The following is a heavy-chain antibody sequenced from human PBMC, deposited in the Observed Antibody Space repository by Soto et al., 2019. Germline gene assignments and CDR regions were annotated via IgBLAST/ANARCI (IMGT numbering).Heavy chain of an antibody. Sequence: GGSMRLSSAAADCNSSGHAVSCVSQKTGKGLEWVSAICGSGGSKYYEDSVKGWFKISRDNSKNTLYMQINSLTAEEKAVYYCAKEDIVLMVYAIFDYWGQGTLVTVSS. CDR2: ICGSGGSK. D-gene: IGHD2-8*01. CDR3: AKEDIVLMVYAIFDY. V-gene: IGHV3-23*01. CDR1: DCNSSGHA. J-gene: IGHJ4*02.